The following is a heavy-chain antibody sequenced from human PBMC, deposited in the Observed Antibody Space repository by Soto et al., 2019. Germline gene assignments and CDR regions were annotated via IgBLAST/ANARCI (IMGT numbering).Heavy chain of an antibody. CDR3: ARAPGVVVAASFRRSAHDYYYYGMDV. CDR1: GYTFTSYG. J-gene: IGHJ6*02. D-gene: IGHD2-15*01. V-gene: IGHV1-18*01. Sequence: ASVKVSCKASGYTFTSYGISWVRQAPGQGLEWMGWISAYNGNTNYAQKLQGRVTMTTDTSTSTAYMELRSLRSDVTAVYYCARAPGVVVAASFRRSAHDYYYYGMDVWGQGTTVTVSS. CDR2: ISAYNGNT.